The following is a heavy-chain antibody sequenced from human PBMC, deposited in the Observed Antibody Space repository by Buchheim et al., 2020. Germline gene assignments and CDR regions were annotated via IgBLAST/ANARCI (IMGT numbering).Heavy chain of an antibody. V-gene: IGHV3-74*01. Sequence: EVQLVESGGGLVQPGGSLRLSCAASGFTFSSYWMHWVRHAPGKGLVWVSRINSDGSSTSYADSVKGRFTISRDDAKNTLYLQMNSLRAEDTAVYYCARFGVLRILSPNYYYGMDVWGQGTT. J-gene: IGHJ6*02. CDR3: ARFGVLRILSPNYYYGMDV. D-gene: IGHD2-15*01. CDR2: INSDGSST. CDR1: GFTFSSYW.